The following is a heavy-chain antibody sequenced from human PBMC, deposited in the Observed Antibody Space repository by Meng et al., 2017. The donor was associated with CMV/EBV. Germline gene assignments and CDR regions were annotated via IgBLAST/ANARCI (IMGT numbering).Heavy chain of an antibody. D-gene: IGHD3-22*01. J-gene: IGHJ5*02. V-gene: IGHV4-39*07. CDR3: ARGVVTMIVVYDP. CDR1: GGSISSSSYY. Sequence: QLQLQELGPGLVKPSETLSLTCPVSGGSISSSSYYWGWIRQPPGKGLEWIGSIYYSGSTYYNPSLKSRVTISVDTSKNQFSLKLSSVTAADTAVYYCARGVVTMIVVYDPWGQGTLVTVSS. CDR2: IYYSGST.